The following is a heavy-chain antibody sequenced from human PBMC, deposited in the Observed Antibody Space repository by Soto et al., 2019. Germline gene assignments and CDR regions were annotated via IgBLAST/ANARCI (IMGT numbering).Heavy chain of an antibody. D-gene: IGHD3-10*01. J-gene: IGHJ5*02. CDR2: IGGSGGYK. CDR1: GFFFSSYA. Sequence: EVQLLESGGGLVQPGGSLRLSCAASGFFFSSYAMSWVRQAPGKGLEWVSGIGGSGGYKSYADSVKGRFTISRDNSKNSVYLQMNRVRDEDTAVYYCARDFLSGKPWGQGTLVTVSS. CDR3: ARDFLSGKP. V-gene: IGHV3-23*01.